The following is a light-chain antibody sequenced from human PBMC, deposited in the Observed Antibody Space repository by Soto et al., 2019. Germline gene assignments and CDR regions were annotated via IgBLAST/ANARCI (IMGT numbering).Light chain of an antibody. CDR3: SSYTSSSTLM. V-gene: IGLV2-14*01. CDR1: SSDVGGYNY. Sequence: QSALTQPASVSGSPGQSITISCTGTSSDVGGYNYVSWYQQHPGKAPKVLIYEVSDRPSGVSNRFSGSKSGNTASRTISGLQAEDEADYYCSSYTSSSTLMFGGGTKLTVL. J-gene: IGLJ3*02. CDR2: EVS.